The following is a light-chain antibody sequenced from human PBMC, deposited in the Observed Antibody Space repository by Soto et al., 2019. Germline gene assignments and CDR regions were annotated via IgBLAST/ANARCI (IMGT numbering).Light chain of an antibody. J-gene: IGLJ1*01. CDR3: SSYAGCNSGRV. Sequence: QSVLTQPPSASGSPGQSVTISCTGTSRDVGGYNYVSWYQQHPGKAPKLMIYEVTKRPSGVPDRFSGSKSGNTASLTASELQAEDEADYYCSSYAGCNSGRVFGTGARVAVL. CDR2: EVT. V-gene: IGLV2-8*01. CDR1: SRDVGGYNY.